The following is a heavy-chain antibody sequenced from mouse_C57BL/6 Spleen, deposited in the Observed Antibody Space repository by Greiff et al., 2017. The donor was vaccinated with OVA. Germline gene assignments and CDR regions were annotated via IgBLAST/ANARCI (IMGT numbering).Heavy chain of an antibody. J-gene: IGHJ2*01. D-gene: IGHD3-3*01. CDR1: GFTFSDYY. CDR2: INYDGSST. CDR3: ARGGLYYFDY. Sequence: EVQVVESEGGLVQPGSSMKLSCTASGFTFSDYYMAWVRQVPEKGLEWVANINYDGSSTYYLDSLKSRFIISRDNAKNILYLQMSSLKSEDTATYYCARGGLYYFDYWGQGTTLTVSS. V-gene: IGHV5-16*01.